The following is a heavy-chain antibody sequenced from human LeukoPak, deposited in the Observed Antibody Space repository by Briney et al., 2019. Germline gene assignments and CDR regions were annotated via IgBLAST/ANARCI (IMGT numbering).Heavy chain of an antibody. CDR2: IYHNGNT. CDR1: GGSISSGGYS. D-gene: IGHD5-18*01. V-gene: IGHV4-30-2*01. Sequence: PSETLSLTCAVSGGSISSGGYSWSWIRQPPGKGLEWIGYIYHNGNTYYSPSLKSRVTISVDRSKNQLSLKLSSVTAANTAMYYCASGGYSYGFDYWGQGTLVTVSS. J-gene: IGHJ4*02. CDR3: ASGGYSYGFDY.